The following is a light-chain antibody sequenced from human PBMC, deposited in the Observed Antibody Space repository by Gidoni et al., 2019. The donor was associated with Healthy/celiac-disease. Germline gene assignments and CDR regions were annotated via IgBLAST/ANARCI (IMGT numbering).Light chain of an antibody. Sequence: DIQVTKSPSSLSASVGDRVTITCRASQSISSYLNWYQQKPGKDPTLLIYAASSLQSAVPSMFSRSGSGTYFTLTITSLQPEDFATYYCQQSYSTPRTFGQGTKVEIK. J-gene: IGKJ1*01. CDR1: QSISSY. CDR2: AAS. V-gene: IGKV1-39*01. CDR3: QQSYSTPRT.